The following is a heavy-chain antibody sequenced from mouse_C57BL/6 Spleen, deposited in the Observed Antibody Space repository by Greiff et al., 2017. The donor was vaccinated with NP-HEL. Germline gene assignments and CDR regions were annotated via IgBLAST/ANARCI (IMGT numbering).Heavy chain of an antibody. Sequence: EVKLVESEGGLVQPGSSMKLSCTASGFTFSDYYMAWVRQVPEKGLEWVANINYDGSSTYYLDSLKSRFIISRDNAKNILYLQMSSLKSEDTATYDGARDKGGYYVCDYWGQGTTHTVAS. CDR1: GFTFSDYY. CDR3: ARDKGGYYVCDY. CDR2: INYDGSST. J-gene: IGHJ2*01. V-gene: IGHV5-16*01. D-gene: IGHD2-3*01.